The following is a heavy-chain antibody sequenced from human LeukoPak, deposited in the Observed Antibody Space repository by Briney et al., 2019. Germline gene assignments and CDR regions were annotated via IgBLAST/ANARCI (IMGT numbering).Heavy chain of an antibody. Sequence: PGGSLRLSCTTSGFSFNNNGMSWVRQAPGKGLEWVSAISGSGGSTYYADSVKGRFTISRDNSKNTLYLQMNSLRAEDTAVYYCAKVRANWNYFDYWGQGTLVTVSS. CDR2: ISGSGGST. CDR3: AKVRANWNYFDY. J-gene: IGHJ4*02. V-gene: IGHV3-23*01. CDR1: GFSFNNNG. D-gene: IGHD1-20*01.